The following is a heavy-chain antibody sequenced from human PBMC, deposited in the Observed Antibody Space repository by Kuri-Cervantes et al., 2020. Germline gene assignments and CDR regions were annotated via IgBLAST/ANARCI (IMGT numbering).Heavy chain of an antibody. V-gene: IGHV1-46*01. Sequence: ASVKVSCKASGYTFTSNYMHWVRQAPGQGLEWMGIINPSTGNTNYAQRFQGRVTMTRDTSTSTVYMELRSLRSDDTAVYYCARGRTQNWFDPWGQGTLVTVSS. J-gene: IGHJ5*02. CDR2: INPSTGNT. D-gene: IGHD1-7*01. CDR1: GYTFTSNY. CDR3: ARGRTQNWFDP.